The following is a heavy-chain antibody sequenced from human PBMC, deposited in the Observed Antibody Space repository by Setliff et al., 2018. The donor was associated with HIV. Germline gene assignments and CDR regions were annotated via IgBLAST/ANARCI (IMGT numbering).Heavy chain of an antibody. V-gene: IGHV5-51*01. CDR2: IHPVDSDT. CDR3: ARDGRYSFGYNWFDP. CDR1: GYSFTSNW. Sequence: GESLKISCKGSGYSFTSNWIGWVRQMPGKGLEWMGIIHPVDSDTRYSPSFQGQVTISADKSISTAYLQWSTLKASDTAVYYCARDGRYSFGYNWFDPWGQGTLVTVSS. D-gene: IGHD5-18*01. J-gene: IGHJ5*02.